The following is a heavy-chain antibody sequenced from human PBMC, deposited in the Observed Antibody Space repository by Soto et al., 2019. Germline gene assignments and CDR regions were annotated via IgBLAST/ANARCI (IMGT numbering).Heavy chain of an antibody. Sequence: ASVKVSCKASGYTFTSYGISWVRQAPGQGLEWMGWISAYNGNTNYAQKLQGRVTMTTDTSTSTAYMELRSLRSDDTAVYYCARELRFLEWPRLFDYWGQGTLVTVS. CDR2: ISAYNGNT. CDR3: ARELRFLEWPRLFDY. D-gene: IGHD3-3*01. CDR1: GYTFTSYG. V-gene: IGHV1-18*01. J-gene: IGHJ4*02.